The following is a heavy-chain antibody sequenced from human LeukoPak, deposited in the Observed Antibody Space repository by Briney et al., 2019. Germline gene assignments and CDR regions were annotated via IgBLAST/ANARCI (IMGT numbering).Heavy chain of an antibody. Sequence: PGGSLRLSCAASGFTFSSYSMNWVRQAPGKGLEWVSYISSSSSTIYYADSVKGRFTISRGNAKNSLYLQMNSLRDEDTAVYYCARVPRTFHSGSYYYYMDVWGKGTTVTVSS. CDR1: GFTFSSYS. V-gene: IGHV3-48*02. D-gene: IGHD1-26*01. CDR3: ARVPRTFHSGSYYYYMDV. J-gene: IGHJ6*03. CDR2: ISSSSSTI.